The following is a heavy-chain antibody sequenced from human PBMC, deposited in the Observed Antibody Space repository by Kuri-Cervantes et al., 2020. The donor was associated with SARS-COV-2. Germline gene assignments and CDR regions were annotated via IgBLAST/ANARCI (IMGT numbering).Heavy chain of an antibody. J-gene: IGHJ6*02. CDR1: GYTFTSYA. D-gene: IGHD2-2*01. CDR3: ARDPDIVVVPAHPYGMDV. V-gene: IGHV1-3*01. Sequence: ASVKVSCKASGYTFTSYAMHWVRQAPGQRLEWMGWINAGNGNTKYSQKFQGRVTITRDTSASTAYMELSKLRSDDTAVYYCARDPDIVVVPAHPYGMDVWGQGTTVTVSS. CDR2: INAGNGNT.